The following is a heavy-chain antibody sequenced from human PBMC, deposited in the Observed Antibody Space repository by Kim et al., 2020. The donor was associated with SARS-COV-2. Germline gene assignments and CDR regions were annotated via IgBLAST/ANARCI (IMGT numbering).Heavy chain of an antibody. V-gene: IGHV4-34*01. D-gene: IGHD3-22*01. Sequence: YNPSLKSRVTISVDTSKNQFSRKLSSVTAADTAVYYCARGGDSSGYYYDYWGQGTLVTVSS. J-gene: IGHJ4*02. CDR3: ARGGDSSGYYYDY.